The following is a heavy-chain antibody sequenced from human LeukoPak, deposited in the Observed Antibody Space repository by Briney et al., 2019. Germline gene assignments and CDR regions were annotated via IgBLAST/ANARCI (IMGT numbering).Heavy chain of an antibody. J-gene: IGHJ4*02. D-gene: IGHD3-16*02. CDR1: GFTLSSYA. V-gene: IGHV3-23*01. CDR2: ISGSGGST. Sequence: GGSLRLSCAASGFTLSSYAMSWVRQAPGKGLEWVSAISGSGGSTYYADSVKGRFTISRDNSKNTLYLQMNSLRAEDTAVYYCAKLTFGGVIVYFDYWGQGTLVTVSS. CDR3: AKLTFGGVIVYFDY.